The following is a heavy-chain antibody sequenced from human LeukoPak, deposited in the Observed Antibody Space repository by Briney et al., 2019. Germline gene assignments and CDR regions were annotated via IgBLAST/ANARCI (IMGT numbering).Heavy chain of an antibody. J-gene: IGHJ5*02. CDR1: GGSISSYY. V-gene: IGHV4-59*08. D-gene: IGHD2-15*01. CDR2: IYYSGST. CDR3: ARHGTSNCSGGSCYPWGFDP. Sequence: SETLSLTCTVSGGSISSYYWSWIRQPPGKGLEWIGYIYYSGSTNYNPSLKIRVTISVDTSKNQFSLKLSSVTAADTAVYYCARHGTSNCSGGSCYPWGFDPWGQGTLVTVSS.